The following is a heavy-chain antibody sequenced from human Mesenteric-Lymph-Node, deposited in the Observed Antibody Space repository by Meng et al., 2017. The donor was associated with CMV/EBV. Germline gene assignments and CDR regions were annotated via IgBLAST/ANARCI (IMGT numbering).Heavy chain of an antibody. V-gene: IGHV1-69*02. Sequence: QVQLVQSGAELKKPGSSVKVSCKASGGTFSSYTISWVRQAPGQGLEWMGRIIPILCIAIYAQKFQGRVTITADKSTSTAYMELSSLRSEDTAVYYCAGGIAAAGSRWFDPWGQGTLVTVSS. CDR1: GGTFSSYT. J-gene: IGHJ5*02. CDR3: AGGIAAAGSRWFDP. D-gene: IGHD6-13*01. CDR2: IIPILCIA.